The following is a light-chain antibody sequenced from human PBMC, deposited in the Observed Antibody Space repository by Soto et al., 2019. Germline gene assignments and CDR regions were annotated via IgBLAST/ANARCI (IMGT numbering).Light chain of an antibody. V-gene: IGLV2-14*03. CDR1: SSDVGGYNY. J-gene: IGLJ3*02. CDR2: DVN. Sequence: QSALTQPASVSGSPGQSITISCTGTSSDVGGYNYVSWYQHHPGKAPKLMIYDVNNRPSGVSNRFSGSESGNTASLTISGLQAEDEAAYYCSSYTGGSTLLFGGGTKLTVL. CDR3: SSYTGGSTLL.